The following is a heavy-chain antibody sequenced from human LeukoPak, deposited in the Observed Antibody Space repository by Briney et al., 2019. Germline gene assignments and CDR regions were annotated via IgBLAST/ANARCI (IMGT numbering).Heavy chain of an antibody. CDR2: IYYSGST. V-gene: IGHV4-59*01. CDR1: GGSISSYY. Sequence: SETLSLTCTVSGGSISSYYWSWIRQPPGKGLEWIGYIYYSGSTKYNPSLKSRVTISVDTSKNQFSLKLSSVTAADTAVYYCATTSATYYDFWSENYYFDYWGQGTLVTVSS. CDR3: ATTSATYYDFWSENYYFDY. D-gene: IGHD3-3*01. J-gene: IGHJ4*02.